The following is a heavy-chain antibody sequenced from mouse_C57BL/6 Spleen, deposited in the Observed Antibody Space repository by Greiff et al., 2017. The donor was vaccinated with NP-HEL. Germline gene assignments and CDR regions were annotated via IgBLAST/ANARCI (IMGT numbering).Heavy chain of an antibody. CDR1: GYTFTSYW. Sequence: VQLQQPGAELVRPGSSVKLSCKASGYTFTSYWMHWVKQRPIQGLEWIGNIDPSDSETHYNQKFKDKATLTVDKSSSTAYMQLSSLTSEDSAVYYCARGDYYGSSPCYAMDYWGQGTSVTVSS. CDR3: ARGDYYGSSPCYAMDY. D-gene: IGHD1-1*01. J-gene: IGHJ4*01. V-gene: IGHV1-52*01. CDR2: IDPSDSET.